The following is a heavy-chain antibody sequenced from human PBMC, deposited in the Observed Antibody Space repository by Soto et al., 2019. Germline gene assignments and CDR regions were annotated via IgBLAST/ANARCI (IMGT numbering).Heavy chain of an antibody. Sequence: KPSETLSLTCAVSGYSITSSSFWGWIRQPPGKGLEWIGSIHLGGTTYYDPSLKSRVTISVDTSRNEFSLKLSSVTAADTAVYYCARPRPNFGAVDSWGQGALVTVSS. J-gene: IGHJ4*02. CDR2: IHLGGTT. D-gene: IGHD3-10*01. CDR1: GYSITSSSF. CDR3: ARPRPNFGAVDS. V-gene: IGHV4-38-2*01.